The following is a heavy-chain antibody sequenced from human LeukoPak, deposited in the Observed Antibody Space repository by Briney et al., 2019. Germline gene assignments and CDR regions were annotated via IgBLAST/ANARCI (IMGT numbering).Heavy chain of an antibody. CDR3: ARDSLYGDYDSFDI. V-gene: IGHV3-7*01. J-gene: IGHJ3*02. CDR1: GFTLSTYW. CDR2: IKEDGNEK. Sequence: GGSLRLSCAASGFTLSTYWMSWVRQAPGKGLEWVANIKEDGNEKYYVDSVKGRFTISRDNAKNSLFLEMNTLRAEDTAVYYCARDSLYGDYDSFDIWGQGTMVTVSS. D-gene: IGHD4-17*01.